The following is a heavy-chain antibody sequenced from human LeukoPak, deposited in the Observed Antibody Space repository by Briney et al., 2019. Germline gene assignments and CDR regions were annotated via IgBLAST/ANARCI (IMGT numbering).Heavy chain of an antibody. CDR2: IIPILGIA. V-gene: IGHV1-69*04. J-gene: IGHJ5*02. D-gene: IGHD2-8*01. CDR3: ANGYCTNGVCRNWFDP. Sequence: ASVKVSCKASGGTFSSYAISWVRQAPGQGLEWTGRIIPILGIANYAQKFQGRATITADKSTSTAYMELSSLRSEDTAVYYCANGYCTNGVCRNWFDPWGQGTLVTVSS. CDR1: GGTFSSYA.